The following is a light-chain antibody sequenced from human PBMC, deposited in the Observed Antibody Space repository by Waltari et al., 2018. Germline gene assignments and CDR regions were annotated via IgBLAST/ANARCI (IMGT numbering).Light chain of an antibody. J-gene: IGKJ4*01. CDR1: QSVSRNY. CDR3: QHYDTSAPLT. CDR2: GAS. V-gene: IGKV3-20*01. Sequence: EIVLTQSPGTLSLSPGERVTLSCRAGQSVSRNYLAWYQQRPGQAPRLLIYGASRRATGIPDRFSGSGSGTDFTLTISRLELEDFGVYYCQHYDTSAPLTFGGGSKVESK.